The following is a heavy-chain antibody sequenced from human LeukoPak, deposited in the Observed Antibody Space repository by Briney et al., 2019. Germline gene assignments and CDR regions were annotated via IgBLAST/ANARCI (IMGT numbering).Heavy chain of an antibody. Sequence: GGSLRLSCSASGFSFSKYAVTWVRQAPGKGLEWVSAISGSGGSTYYADSVKGRFTISRDNSKNTLYLQMNSLRAEDTVVYYCARGKDIVVVPASDYWGQGTLVTVSS. D-gene: IGHD2-2*01. V-gene: IGHV3-23*01. CDR3: ARGKDIVVVPASDY. CDR1: GFSFSKYA. J-gene: IGHJ4*02. CDR2: ISGSGGST.